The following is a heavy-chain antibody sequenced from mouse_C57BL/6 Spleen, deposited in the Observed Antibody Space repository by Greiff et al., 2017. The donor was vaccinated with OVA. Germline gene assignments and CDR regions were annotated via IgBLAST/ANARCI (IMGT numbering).Heavy chain of an antibody. CDR2: ISSGGDYI. J-gene: IGHJ4*01. V-gene: IGHV5-9-1*02. Sequence: EVHLVESGEGLVKPGGSLKLSCAASGFTFSSYAMSWVRQTPEKRLEWVAYISSGGDYIYYADTVKGRFTISRDNARNTLYLQMSSLKSEDTAMYYCTRDPRVYDYDIYAMDYWGQGTSVTVSS. D-gene: IGHD2-4*01. CDR1: GFTFSSYA. CDR3: TRDPRVYDYDIYAMDY.